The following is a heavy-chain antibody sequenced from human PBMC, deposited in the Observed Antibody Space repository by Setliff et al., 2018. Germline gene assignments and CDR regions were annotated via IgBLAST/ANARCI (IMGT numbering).Heavy chain of an antibody. CDR3: ARGGTMVRGVIIPYYYGMDV. CDR1: GYTFINYE. V-gene: IGHV1-8*03. J-gene: IGHJ6*02. CDR2: MNPNNGNT. D-gene: IGHD3-10*01. Sequence: ASVKVSCKASGYTFINYEINWVRQATGQGLEWMGGMNPNNGNTGYAQKFQGRVTITADKSTSTAYMELSSLRSEDTAVYYCARGGTMVRGVIIPYYYGMDVWGQGTTVTVSS.